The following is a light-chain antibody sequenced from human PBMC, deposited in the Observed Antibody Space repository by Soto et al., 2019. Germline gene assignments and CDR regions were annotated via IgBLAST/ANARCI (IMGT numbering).Light chain of an antibody. CDR2: GAS. Sequence: ETVLTQSPGTLSLSPGERATLSCRASQTIRRNYLAWYRQTPGQAPRLLIYGASNRATGIADRFSGSGSGTDFTLIISRLEPEDFALYYGQQYGSSPWTFGQGTKVEIK. J-gene: IGKJ1*01. CDR1: QTIRRNY. V-gene: IGKV3-20*01. CDR3: QQYGSSPWT.